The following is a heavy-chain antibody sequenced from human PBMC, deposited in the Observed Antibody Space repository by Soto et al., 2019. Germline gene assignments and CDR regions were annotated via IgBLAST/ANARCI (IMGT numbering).Heavy chain of an antibody. J-gene: IGHJ3*01. CDR3: ARVIQSWNAFDV. Sequence: QLQLQESGSGLVKPSQTLSLTCAVSGGSISSGGYSWSWIRQPPGKGLEWIGYIYDSGTTYYNPSLKSRATISVDKTKNHFSLKLRSVTAADTAVYYCARVIQSWNAFDVWGQGTMVTVSS. D-gene: IGHD2-21*01. CDR1: GGSISSGGYS. CDR2: IYDSGTT. V-gene: IGHV4-30-2*01.